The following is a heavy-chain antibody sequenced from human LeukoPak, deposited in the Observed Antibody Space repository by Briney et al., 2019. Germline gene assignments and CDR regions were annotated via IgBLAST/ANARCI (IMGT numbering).Heavy chain of an antibody. D-gene: IGHD6-19*01. V-gene: IGHV1-69*04. CDR2: IIPILGIA. J-gene: IGHJ4*02. CDR1: RGTFSSYA. Sequence: GASVTVSCKASRGTFSSYAISWVRPAPGQGREWMGRIIPILGIANYAQKFQGRVTITADKCTSTAYMELSSLRSENTVVYYCARVGYSSGWYPEIGYWGQGTLVTVSS. CDR3: ARVGYSSGWYPEIGY.